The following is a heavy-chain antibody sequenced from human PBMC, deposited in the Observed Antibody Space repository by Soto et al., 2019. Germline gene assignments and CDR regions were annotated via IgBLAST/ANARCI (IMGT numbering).Heavy chain of an antibody. D-gene: IGHD3-16*01. J-gene: IGHJ6*02. V-gene: IGHV4-59*01. CDR3: ARDHYDYIWGSDSGGYYYYYGMDV. CDR2: IYYSGST. Sequence: PSETLSLTCTVSGGSISSYYWSWIRQPPGKGLEWIGYIYYSGSTNYNPSLKSRVTISVDTSKNQFSLKLSSVTAADTAVYYCARDHYDYIWGSDSGGYYYYYGMDVWGQGTTVTVSS. CDR1: GGSISSYY.